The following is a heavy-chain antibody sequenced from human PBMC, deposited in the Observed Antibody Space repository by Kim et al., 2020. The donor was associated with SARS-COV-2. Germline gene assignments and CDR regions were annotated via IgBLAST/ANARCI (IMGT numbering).Heavy chain of an antibody. Sequence: GGSLRLSCAASGFTFSSYAMSWVRQAPGKGLEWVSAISGSGGSTYYADSVKGRFTISRDNSKNTLYLQMNSLRAEDTAVYYCAKDLVGSSWYYYYGMDVWGQGTTVTVSS. CDR1: GFTFSSYA. CDR2: ISGSGGST. CDR3: AKDLVGSSWYYYYGMDV. D-gene: IGHD6-13*01. J-gene: IGHJ6*02. V-gene: IGHV3-23*01.